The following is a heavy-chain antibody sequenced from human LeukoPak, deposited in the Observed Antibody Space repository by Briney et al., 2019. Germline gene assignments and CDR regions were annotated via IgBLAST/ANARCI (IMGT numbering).Heavy chain of an antibody. V-gene: IGHV3-30*18. J-gene: IGHJ4*02. CDR1: GFTFSSYC. Sequence: GGSLRLSCAASGFTFSSYCMHWVRQAPGKGLEWVAVISYDGSNKYYGDSVKGRFTISRDNSKNTLYLQMNSLRAEDTAVYYCAKDADPIIAVAGNLFDYWGQGTLVTVSS. D-gene: IGHD6-19*01. CDR3: AKDADPIIAVAGNLFDY. CDR2: ISYDGSNK.